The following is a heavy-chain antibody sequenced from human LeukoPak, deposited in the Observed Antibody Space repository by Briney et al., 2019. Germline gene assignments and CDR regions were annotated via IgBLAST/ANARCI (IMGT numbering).Heavy chain of an antibody. CDR2: INPDGTVT. V-gene: IGHV3-74*01. Sequence: GGSLRLSCAASGFTFNTYWMHWVRQAPGKGLVWVSPINPDGTVTTYADSVKGRFTISRDNAKNTLYLQMNSLRAEDTAVYYCARGGFGIVVVSAIDYWGQGTLVTVSS. J-gene: IGHJ4*02. D-gene: IGHD2-21*01. CDR3: ARGGFGIVVVSAIDY. CDR1: GFTFNTYW.